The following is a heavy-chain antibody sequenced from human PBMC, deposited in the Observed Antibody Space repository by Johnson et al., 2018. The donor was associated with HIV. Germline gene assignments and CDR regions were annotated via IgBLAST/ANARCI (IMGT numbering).Heavy chain of an antibody. CDR3: ARDQAGTTDDAFDI. V-gene: IGHV3-30*03. D-gene: IGHD1-7*01. J-gene: IGHJ3*02. CDR2: ISYDGSNK. CDR1: GFTFTSHG. Sequence: QVQLVESGGGVVQPGRSLRLSCAVSGFTFTSHGMHWVRQAPGKGLAWVAVISYDGSNKYYADSVKGRFTISRDNSKNTLYLQMNSLRAEDTAVYYCARDQAGTTDDAFDIWGQGTMVTVSS.